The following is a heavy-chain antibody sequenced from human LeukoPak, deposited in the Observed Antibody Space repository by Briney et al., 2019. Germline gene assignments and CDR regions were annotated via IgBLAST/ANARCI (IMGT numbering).Heavy chain of an antibody. CDR3: AGSMIVVVTHAFDI. J-gene: IGHJ3*02. CDR2: IYHSGST. V-gene: IGHV4-38-2*01. D-gene: IGHD3-22*01. Sequence: SETLSLTCAVPGYSISSGYYWGWIRQPPGKGLEWIGSIYHSGSTYYNPSLKSRDTISVDTSKNQFSLKLSSVTAADTAVYYCAGSMIVVVTHAFDIWGQGTMVTVSS. CDR1: GYSISSGYY.